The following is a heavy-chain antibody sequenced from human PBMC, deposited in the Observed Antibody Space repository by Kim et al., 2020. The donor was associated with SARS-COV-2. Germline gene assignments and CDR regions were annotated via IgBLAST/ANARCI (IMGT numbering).Heavy chain of an antibody. Sequence: GGSLRLSCAASGFTISDAWMSWVRQAPGKGLEWVGRIKSHTDGGTTEYAAPVKGRFTISRDDSTNTLFLQMSSLKTEDTALYYCTRWNSGNYYDASWGQGTRVTVSS. V-gene: IGHV3-15*01. CDR3: TRWNSGNYYDAS. J-gene: IGHJ5*02. CDR2: IKSHTDGGTT. CDR1: GFTISDAW. D-gene: IGHD1-26*01.